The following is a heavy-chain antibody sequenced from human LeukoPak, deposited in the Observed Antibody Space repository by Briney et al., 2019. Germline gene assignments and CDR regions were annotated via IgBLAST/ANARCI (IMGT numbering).Heavy chain of an antibody. V-gene: IGHV3-21*01. CDR1: GLTVSRNS. CDR2: ISSSSSYI. D-gene: IGHD3-16*01. Sequence: GGSLRLSCAVSGLTVSRNSMNWVRQAPGKGLEWVSSISSSSSYIYYADSVKGRFTISRDNAKNSLYLQMNSLRAEDTAVYYCARDGGPQYYFDYWGQGTLVTVSS. J-gene: IGHJ4*02. CDR3: ARDGGPQYYFDY.